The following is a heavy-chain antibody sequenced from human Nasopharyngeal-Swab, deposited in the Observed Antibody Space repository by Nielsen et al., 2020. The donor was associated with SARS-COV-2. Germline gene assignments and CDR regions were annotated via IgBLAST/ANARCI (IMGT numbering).Heavy chain of an antibody. Sequence: VGQAPGKGLEWVSAISGSGGSTYYADSVKGRFTISRDNSKNTLYLQMNSLRAEDTAVYYCASSVAGTGSVYFDYWGQGTLVTVSS. CDR3: ASSVAGTGSVYFDY. V-gene: IGHV3-23*01. J-gene: IGHJ4*02. D-gene: IGHD6-19*01. CDR2: ISGSGGST.